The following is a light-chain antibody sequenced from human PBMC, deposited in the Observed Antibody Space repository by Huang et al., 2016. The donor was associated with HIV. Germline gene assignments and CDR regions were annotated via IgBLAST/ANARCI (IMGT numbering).Light chain of an antibody. V-gene: IGKV3-20*01. CDR3: QQYGTSPYT. CDR2: GAS. Sequence: EVVLTQSPDTLSSSPGERVTVPCRASQSLSSSYIAWYQQRPGQAPRLLIYGASTRATYIPDRFSGSGSGTDFTLTINRLEPADFAMYYCQQYGTSPYTFGQGTNLEIK. J-gene: IGKJ2*01. CDR1: QSLSSSY.